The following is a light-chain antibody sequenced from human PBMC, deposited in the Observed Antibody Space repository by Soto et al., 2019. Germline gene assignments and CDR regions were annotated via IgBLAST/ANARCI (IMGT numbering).Light chain of an antibody. Sequence: WTRASSTLVLAPWKRTTHTSGPSQSVSSSYLAWYQQKPGQAPRLLIYGASSRATGIPDRFSGSGSGTDFTLTISRLEPEDFAVYYCQQYDSSPKTFGQGTKVDIK. CDR1: QSVSSSY. V-gene: IGKV3-20*01. J-gene: IGKJ1*01. CDR2: GAS. CDR3: QQYDSSPKT.